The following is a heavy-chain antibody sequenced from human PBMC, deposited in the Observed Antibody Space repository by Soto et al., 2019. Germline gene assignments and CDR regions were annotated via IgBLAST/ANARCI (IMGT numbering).Heavy chain of an antibody. J-gene: IGHJ6*02. V-gene: IGHV4-34*01. CDR3: ARSATPMVRGVISKSDYYYGMDV. Sequence: SETLSLTCAVYGGSFSGYYWSWIRQPPGKGLEWIGEINHSGSTNYNPSLKSRVTISVDTSKNQFSLKLSSVTAADTAVYYCARSATPMVRGVISKSDYYYGMDVWGQGTTVTVSS. CDR1: GGSFSGYY. D-gene: IGHD3-10*01. CDR2: INHSGST.